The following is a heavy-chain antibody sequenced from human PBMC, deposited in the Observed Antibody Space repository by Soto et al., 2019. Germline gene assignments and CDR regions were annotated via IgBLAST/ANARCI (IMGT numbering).Heavy chain of an antibody. CDR2: ISAYNGNT. CDR3: XRDPEQLGLDGWFDP. CDR1: GYTFTSYG. D-gene: IGHD6-13*01. J-gene: IGHJ5*02. Sequence: QVQLVQSGAEVKKPGASVKVSCKASGYTFTSYGISWVRQAPGQGLEWMGWISAYNGNTNYAQKLQGRVTMTTDTSTSTAYMELRSLRSDXTAVYYCXRDPEQLGLDGWFDPWGQGTLVTVSS. V-gene: IGHV1-18*01.